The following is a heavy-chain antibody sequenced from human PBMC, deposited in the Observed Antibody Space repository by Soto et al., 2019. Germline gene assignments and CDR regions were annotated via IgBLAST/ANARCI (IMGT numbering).Heavy chain of an antibody. CDR2: ISGDGSST. J-gene: IGHJ4*02. CDR1: GFSFSSYW. D-gene: IGHD1-26*01. CDR3: ARVVAHYSGSYRTIDY. Sequence: EVQLVESGGGLIQPGGSLRLSCAVSGFSFSSYWMHWVRQAPGKGLVWVSRISGDGSSTSYADSVKGRFTISRDNAKNTLYLQMNSLRAEDTAVHYCARVVAHYSGSYRTIDYWGQGTLVTVSS. V-gene: IGHV3-74*01.